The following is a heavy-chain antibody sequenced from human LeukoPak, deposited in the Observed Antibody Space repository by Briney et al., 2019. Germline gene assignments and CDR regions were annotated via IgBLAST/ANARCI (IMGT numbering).Heavy chain of an antibody. CDR2: VSGSGGYT. J-gene: IGHJ4*02. CDR1: GFTFSSYA. V-gene: IGHV3-23*01. Sequence: GGSMRLSSAASGFTFSSYAMSWVRQAPGKVLGWVSSVSGSGGYTYYAGSVKGRFTISRDNSENTPYLQMNSLRAEDTAIYYCAKDRPNYYDSSGHYYRRDGDYWGQGTLVTVSS. D-gene: IGHD3-22*01. CDR3: AKDRPNYYDSSGHYYRRDGDY.